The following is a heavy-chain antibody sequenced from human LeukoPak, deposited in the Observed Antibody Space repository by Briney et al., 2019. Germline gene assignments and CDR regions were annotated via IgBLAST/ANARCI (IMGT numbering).Heavy chain of an antibody. CDR3: ARRTLGLGGKPWLDQFDY. J-gene: IGHJ4*02. D-gene: IGHD6-19*01. Sequence: SETLSLTCTVSGGSISSSSYYWGWIRQPPGQGLEWIGNIYYTRTTYYNPSLKSRVTISVDTSKNQFSLNLSSVTAADTALYYCARRTLGLGGKPWLDQFDYWGQGTLVTVSS. CDR1: GGSISSSSYY. CDR2: IYYTRTT. V-gene: IGHV4-39*01.